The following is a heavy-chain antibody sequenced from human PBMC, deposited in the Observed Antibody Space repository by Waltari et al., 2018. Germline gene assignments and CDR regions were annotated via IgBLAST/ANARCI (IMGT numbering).Heavy chain of an antibody. CDR3: ARLSRDGYNFADSFDY. J-gene: IGHJ4*02. Sequence: QVQLQESGPGLVKPSETLSLTCTVSGGSISSYYWSWIRQPPGKGLEWIGYIYYSGSTNYNPSLKSRVTISVDTSKNQFSLKLSSVTAADTAVYYCARLSRDGYNFADSFDYWGQGTLVTVSS. CDR1: GGSISSYY. CDR2: IYYSGST. V-gene: IGHV4-59*08. D-gene: IGHD5-12*01.